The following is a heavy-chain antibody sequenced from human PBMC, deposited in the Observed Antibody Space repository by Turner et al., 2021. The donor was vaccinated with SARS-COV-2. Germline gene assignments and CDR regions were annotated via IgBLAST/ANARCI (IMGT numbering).Heavy chain of an antibody. V-gene: IGHV3-53*02. Sequence: EVQLVETGGGLVQPGGSVRPSCAASGFPVSSNYMSWVRQARGKGLKWVSVIYSGGSTFYADSGKGRFTISRDSSKNTLYLQMNSLRAEDTAVYYCARDLVEMGGMDVWGQGTTGTVSS. J-gene: IGHJ6*02. CDR2: IYSGGST. CDR1: GFPVSSNY. D-gene: IGHD2-15*01. CDR3: ARDLVEMGGMDV.